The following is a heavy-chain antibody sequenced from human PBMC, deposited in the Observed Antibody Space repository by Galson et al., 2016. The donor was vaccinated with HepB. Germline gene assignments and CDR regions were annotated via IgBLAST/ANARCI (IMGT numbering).Heavy chain of an antibody. CDR3: ARPVKGYTSGYSYYYYMDV. CDR1: GYIFTTYW. V-gene: IGHV5-51*01. CDR2: ISPGDSDT. J-gene: IGHJ6*03. D-gene: IGHD5-18*01. Sequence: QSGAEVKKPGESLKISCQGSGYIFTTYWIGWVRQMPGKGLEWMGIISPGDSDTRYSPSFQGQVTLSVDKPISTAYLQWSSLKASDTAIHYCARPVKGYTSGYSYYYYMDVWGKGTTVTVSS.